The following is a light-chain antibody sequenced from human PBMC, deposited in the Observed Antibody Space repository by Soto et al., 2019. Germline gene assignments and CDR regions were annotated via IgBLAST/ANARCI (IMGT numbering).Light chain of an antibody. CDR1: QSISSY. CDR3: QQSYSTPRT. Sequence: DIQMTQSPSSLSASVRDRVTITCRASQSISSYLNWYQQKPGKAPKLLIYAASSLQSGVPSRFSGSGSGTDFTLTISSLQPEDFATYHCQQSYSTPRTFGQGTKVDIK. V-gene: IGKV1-39*01. CDR2: AAS. J-gene: IGKJ1*01.